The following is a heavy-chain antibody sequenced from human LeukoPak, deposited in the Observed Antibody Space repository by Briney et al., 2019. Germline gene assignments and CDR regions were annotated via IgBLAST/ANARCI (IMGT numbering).Heavy chain of an antibody. V-gene: IGHV3-23*01. D-gene: IGHD4-11*01. CDR3: AKVFSTATTGREGFYFDY. J-gene: IGHJ4*02. CDR2: ISVSGGST. Sequence: GVLRLSCAASGFTFSSYAMSWVRQAPGKGLEWVSAISVSGGSTYYADSVKGRFTISRDNSKNTLYLQMNSLRAEDTAVYYCAKVFSTATTGREGFYFDYWGQGTLVTVSS. CDR1: GFTFSSYA.